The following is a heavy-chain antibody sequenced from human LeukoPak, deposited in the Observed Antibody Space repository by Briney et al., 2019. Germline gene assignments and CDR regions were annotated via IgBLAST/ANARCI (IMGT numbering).Heavy chain of an antibody. CDR2: INPSGGST. Sequence: ASVTVSRKASGSTFTSYYMHWVRQPPGQGLEWMGRINPSGGSTSYAQKCQGRVTMTRNTTTKTAYMELSSLRSEDTAEYYCARDTDRRQLVPYDCGRERTLVTVSS. CDR1: GSTFTSYY. CDR3: ARDTDRRQLVPYDC. D-gene: IGHD6-6*01. J-gene: IGHJ4*02. V-gene: IGHV1-46*01.